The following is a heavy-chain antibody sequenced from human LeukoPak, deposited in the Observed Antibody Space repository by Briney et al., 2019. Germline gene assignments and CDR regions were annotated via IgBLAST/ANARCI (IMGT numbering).Heavy chain of an antibody. CDR1: GFTFDDYG. CDR2: INWNGGST. Sequence: GGSLRLSCAASGFTFDDYGMSWVRQAPGKGLEWVSGINWNGGSTGYADSVKGRFTISRDNSKNTLYLQMNSLRAEDTAVYYCARDVNYYDSSGYQSWGQGTLVTVSS. J-gene: IGHJ4*02. D-gene: IGHD3-22*01. V-gene: IGHV3-20*04. CDR3: ARDVNYYDSSGYQS.